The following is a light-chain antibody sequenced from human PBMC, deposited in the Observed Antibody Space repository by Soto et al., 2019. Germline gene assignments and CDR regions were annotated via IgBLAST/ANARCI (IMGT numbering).Light chain of an antibody. CDR3: QQSYISPYT. Sequence: DIQMTQSPSSLSASVGDRVTITCRASESIANYLNWYQQKPGKAPNLLIYAASTLQTGVPSMFSGSGSGTDFTLTISSLQTEDFSTYFCQQSYISPYTFGQGTKLDI. CDR2: AAS. CDR1: ESIANY. V-gene: IGKV1-39*01. J-gene: IGKJ2*01.